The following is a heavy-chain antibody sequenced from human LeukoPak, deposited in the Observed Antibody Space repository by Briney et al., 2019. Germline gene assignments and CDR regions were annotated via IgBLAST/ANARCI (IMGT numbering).Heavy chain of an antibody. D-gene: IGHD3/OR15-3a*01. CDR2: IYTGGST. Sequence: SETLSLTCTVSGGSISDYYWSWIRQPAGKGLEWIGHIYTGGSTNYNPSLESRVTMSVDTSKNQFSLKLRSVTAADTAVYYCARVDWSAVYYYYGMDVWGQGTTVTVSS. CDR3: ARVDWSAVYYYYGMDV. V-gene: IGHV4-4*07. J-gene: IGHJ6*02. CDR1: GGSISDYY.